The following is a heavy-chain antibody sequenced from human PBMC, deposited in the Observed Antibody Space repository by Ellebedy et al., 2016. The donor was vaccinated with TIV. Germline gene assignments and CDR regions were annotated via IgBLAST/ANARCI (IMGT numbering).Heavy chain of an antibody. CDR3: AKDRTPGDGYWVFDN. CDR1: GFTFRPYA. Sequence: GESLKISCAASGFTFRPYAMAWVRQAPGKGLEWVSGIFGSGAQKYADSVKGRFTISSDNSKRTVDLQMNSLRAEDTAVYFCAKDRTPGDGYWVFDNWGQGTLVSVSS. J-gene: IGHJ4*02. CDR2: IFGSGA. D-gene: IGHD5-18*01. V-gene: IGHV3-23*01.